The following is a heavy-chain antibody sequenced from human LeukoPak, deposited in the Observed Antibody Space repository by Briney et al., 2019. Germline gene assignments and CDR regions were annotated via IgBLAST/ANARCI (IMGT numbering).Heavy chain of an antibody. CDR3: ARAGCSGGSCSDYFDY. V-gene: IGHV3-21*01. D-gene: IGHD2-15*01. J-gene: IGHJ4*02. Sequence: GGSLRLXCAASGFTFSSYSMNWVRQAPGKGLEWVSSISSSSSYIYYADSVKGRFTISRDNAKNSLYLQMNSLRAEDTAVYYCARAGCSGGSCSDYFDYWGQGTLVTVSS. CDR1: GFTFSSYS. CDR2: ISSSSSYI.